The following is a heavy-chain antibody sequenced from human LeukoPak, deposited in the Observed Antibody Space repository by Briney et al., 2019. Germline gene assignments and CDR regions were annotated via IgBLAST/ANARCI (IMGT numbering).Heavy chain of an antibody. D-gene: IGHD3-10*01. J-gene: IGHJ6*02. Sequence: ASVKVSCKASGYTFTSYDINWVRQATGQGLEWMGWMSPNSGNTGYAQKFQGRVTMTRNTSISTAYMELSSLRSEDTAVYYCARGPYYYGSGSHWAYYYYYYGMDVWGQGTTVTVSS. CDR1: GYTFTSYD. CDR2: MSPNSGNT. CDR3: ARGPYYYGSGSHWAYYYYYYGMDV. V-gene: IGHV1-8*01.